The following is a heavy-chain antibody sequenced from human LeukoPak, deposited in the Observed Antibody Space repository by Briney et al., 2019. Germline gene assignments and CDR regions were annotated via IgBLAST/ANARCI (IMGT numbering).Heavy chain of an antibody. CDR2: IYWNDDK. Sequence: SGPTLVKPTQTLTLTCTFSGFSLSTSGVGVGWIRQPPGKALEWLALIYWNDDKRYSPSLKSRLTITKDISKNQVVLTMTNMDPVDTATYYCAHNLYYDFWSGYTPARAFDIWGQGTMVTVSS. CDR1: GFSLSTSGVG. J-gene: IGHJ3*02. D-gene: IGHD3-3*01. CDR3: AHNLYYDFWSGYTPARAFDI. V-gene: IGHV2-5*01.